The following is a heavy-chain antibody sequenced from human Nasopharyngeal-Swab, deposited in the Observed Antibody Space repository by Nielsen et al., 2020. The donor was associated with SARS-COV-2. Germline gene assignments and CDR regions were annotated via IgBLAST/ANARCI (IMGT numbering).Heavy chain of an antibody. CDR2: IYYSGST. CDR3: ARAGDFWSGWSANYYMDV. V-gene: IGHV4-31*03. D-gene: IGHD3-3*01. CDR1: GGSISSGGYY. Sequence: LRLSCTASGGSISSGGYYWSWTRPHPGTGLEWIGYIYYSGSTYYNPSLKSRVTISVDTSKNQFSLKLSSVTAADTAVYYCARAGDFWSGWSANYYMDVWGKGTTVTVSS. J-gene: IGHJ6*03.